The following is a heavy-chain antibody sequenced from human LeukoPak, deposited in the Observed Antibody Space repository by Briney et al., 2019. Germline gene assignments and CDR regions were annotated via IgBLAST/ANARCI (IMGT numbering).Heavy chain of an antibody. J-gene: IGHJ3*02. Sequence: ASVKVSCKASGYTFTNYYLHWVRQAPGHGPEWMGWMSPRDGDTQYAQKFQGRVTMTRDRSITTAYLELTNLRSDDTAVYYCVRDGVYSNDFDGFDIWGQGTRVTVSS. CDR1: GYTFTNYY. CDR2: MSPRDGDT. CDR3: VRDGVYSNDFDGFDI. D-gene: IGHD4-11*01. V-gene: IGHV1-2*02.